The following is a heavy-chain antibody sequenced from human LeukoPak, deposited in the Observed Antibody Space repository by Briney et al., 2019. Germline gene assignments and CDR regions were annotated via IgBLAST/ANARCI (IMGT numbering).Heavy chain of an antibody. CDR2: IYYSGST. Sequence: PSETLSLTCTVSGGSVSSSSYYWGWVRQPPGKGLAWIGSIYYSGSTYYNPSLKSRVTISVDTSKNQFSLKLSSVTAADTAVYYCARVVTYGSGYMDVWGKGTTVTVSS. CDR3: ARVVTYGSGYMDV. V-gene: IGHV4-39*07. D-gene: IGHD3-10*01. J-gene: IGHJ6*03. CDR1: GGSVSSSSYY.